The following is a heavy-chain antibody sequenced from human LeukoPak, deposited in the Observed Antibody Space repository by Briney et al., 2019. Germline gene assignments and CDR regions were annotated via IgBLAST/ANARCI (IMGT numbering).Heavy chain of an antibody. D-gene: IGHD3-10*01. CDR1: GGSISSFY. CDR3: ARGSGSYPPLDY. Sequence: SETLSLTCTVSGGSISSFYWSWIRQAAGKGLEWIGRIYTSGSTNYNPSLKSRITMSVDTSKNQFSLKLRSVAAADTAVYYCARGSGSYPPLDYWSQGTLVTVSS. V-gene: IGHV4-4*07. J-gene: IGHJ4*02. CDR2: IYTSGST.